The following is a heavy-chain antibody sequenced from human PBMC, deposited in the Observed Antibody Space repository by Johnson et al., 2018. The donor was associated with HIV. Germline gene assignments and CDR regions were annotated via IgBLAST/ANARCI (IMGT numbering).Heavy chain of an antibody. D-gene: IGHD3-16*01. V-gene: IGHV3-11*01. CDR1: GFTFNDHG. CDR3: ASQVRGLRLGVDAFDI. Sequence: QMQLVESGGGVVRLGGSLRLSCATSGFTFNDHGMNWMRQAPGKGLEWVSHISSSGSTIYYADSVKGRFTISRDNAKKSLYLQMNKLRAEDTAVYFCASQVRGLRLGVDAFDIWGQGTMVTVSS. J-gene: IGHJ3*02. CDR2: ISSSGSTI.